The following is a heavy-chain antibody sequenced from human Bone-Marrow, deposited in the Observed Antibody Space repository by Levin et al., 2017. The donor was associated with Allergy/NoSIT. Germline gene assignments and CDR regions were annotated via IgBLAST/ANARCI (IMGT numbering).Heavy chain of an antibody. D-gene: IGHD5-18*01. Sequence: SETLSLTCTVSGASISSSSYCWGWIRQPPGKGLEWIGSVFYSGTTYYNASLKSRVTISVDTSKNQFSLKLSSVTAADTAVYYCARHGYSYGSLYWFDPWGQGTLVTVSS. CDR2: VFYSGTT. J-gene: IGHJ5*02. CDR3: ARHGYSYGSLYWFDP. V-gene: IGHV4-39*01. CDR1: GASISSSSYC.